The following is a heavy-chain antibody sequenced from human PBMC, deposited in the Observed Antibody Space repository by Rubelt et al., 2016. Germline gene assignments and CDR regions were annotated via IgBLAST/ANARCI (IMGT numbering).Heavy chain of an antibody. Sequence: SVKVSCKASGYTFTGYYMHWVRQAPGQGLEWMGWINPNSGGTNYAQKFQGRVTMTRDTSISTAYMELSRLRSDDTAVYYCARDRYYDSSGYPTLLAHWGQGTLATVSS. CDR2: INPNSGGT. D-gene: IGHD3-22*01. V-gene: IGHV1-2*02. CDR1: GYTFTGYY. CDR3: ARDRYYDSSGYPTLLAH. J-gene: IGHJ1*01.